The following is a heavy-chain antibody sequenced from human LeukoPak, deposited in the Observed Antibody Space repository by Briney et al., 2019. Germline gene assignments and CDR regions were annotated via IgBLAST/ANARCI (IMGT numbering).Heavy chain of an antibody. V-gene: IGHV3-9*01. CDR3: AKDISRISVAFTGGFDY. J-gene: IGHJ4*02. Sequence: PGGSLRLSCAASGLTFSSYSMNWVRQAPGKGLERVSGISWNSGSIGYADSVKGRFTISRDNAKNSLYLQMNSLRAEDTALYYCAKDISRISVAFTGGFDYWGQGTLVTVSS. CDR1: GLTFSSYS. CDR2: ISWNSGSI. D-gene: IGHD5-12*01.